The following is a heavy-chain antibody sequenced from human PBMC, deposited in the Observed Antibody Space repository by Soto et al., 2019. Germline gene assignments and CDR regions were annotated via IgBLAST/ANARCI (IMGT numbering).Heavy chain of an antibody. CDR1: GFTFSGSA. CDR3: TASSSRSDY. CDR2: IRSKANSYAT. J-gene: IGHJ4*02. D-gene: IGHD6-13*01. V-gene: IGHV3-73*02. Sequence: EVQLVESGGGLVQPGGSLKLSCAASGFTFSGSAMHWVRQASGKGLEWVGRIRSKANSYATAYAASVKGRFTISRDDSKNTAYLQTNSLKTEDTAVYYCTASSSRSDYWGQGTLVTVSS.